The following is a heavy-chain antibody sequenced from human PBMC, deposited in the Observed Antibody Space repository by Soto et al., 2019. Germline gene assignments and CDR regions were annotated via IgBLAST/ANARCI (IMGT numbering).Heavy chain of an antibody. V-gene: IGHV3-33*01. CDR2: ICHGGSST. CDR1: GFTFSSYA. J-gene: IGHJ4*02. CDR3: ARCGEGMITF. D-gene: IGHD3-16*01. Sequence: QVQLVESGGGVVQPGRSLRLSCAASGFTFSSYAMHWVRQAPGKGLEWVAVICHGGSSTYYVDSVKCRFTISRDNPKNTLELQMHRLRDEAPVVCSCARCGEGMITFGGQGTLVTVSS.